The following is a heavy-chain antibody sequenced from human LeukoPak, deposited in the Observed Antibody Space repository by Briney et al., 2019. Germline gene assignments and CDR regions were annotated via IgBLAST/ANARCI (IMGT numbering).Heavy chain of an antibody. Sequence: GGSLRLSCATSGFTFSSYAMHWVRQAPGKGLEWVAVISYDGSNKYYADSVKGRFTISRDNSKNTLYLQMNSLRAEDTAVYYCARELGQEPWFDPWGQGTLVTVSS. CDR2: ISYDGSNK. CDR1: GFTFSSYA. CDR3: ARELGQEPWFDP. J-gene: IGHJ5*02. D-gene: IGHD1-14*01. V-gene: IGHV3-30-3*01.